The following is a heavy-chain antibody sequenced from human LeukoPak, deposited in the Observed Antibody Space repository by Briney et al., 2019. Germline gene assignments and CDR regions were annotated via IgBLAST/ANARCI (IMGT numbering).Heavy chain of an antibody. J-gene: IGHJ4*02. CDR2: IYTSGST. CDR3: ARDHWLRSDLALDY. Sequence: PSETLSLTCTVSGGSISSGSYYWSWIRQPAGKGLEGIGRIYTSGSTNYNPSLKSRVTISVDTSKNQFSLKLSSVTAADTAVYYCARDHWLRSDLALDYWGQGTLVTVSS. V-gene: IGHV4-61*02. CDR1: GGSISSGSYY. D-gene: IGHD5-12*01.